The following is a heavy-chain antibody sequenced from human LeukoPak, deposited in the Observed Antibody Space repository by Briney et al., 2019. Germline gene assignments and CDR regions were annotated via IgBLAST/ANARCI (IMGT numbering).Heavy chain of an antibody. CDR1: GFAVSSNY. V-gene: IGHV3-66*01. CDR2: IHTGGRT. Sequence: GGSLRLSCAASGFAVSSNYMIWVRQAPGKGLEWVSVIHTGGRTYYGDSVKGRFTISRDSSRNTLYLQMNNLRPEDTAVYYCARAGYSYGYWGTYYFDSWGQGTLVTVSS. D-gene: IGHD5-18*01. J-gene: IGHJ4*02. CDR3: ARAGYSYGYWGTYYFDS.